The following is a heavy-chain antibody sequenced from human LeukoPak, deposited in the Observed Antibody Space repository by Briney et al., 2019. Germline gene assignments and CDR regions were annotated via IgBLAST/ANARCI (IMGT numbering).Heavy chain of an antibody. V-gene: IGHV3-74*03. D-gene: IGHD3-10*01. CDR3: ARDKKSGESSEIDY. Sequence: GGSLRLSCAASGFTFSNYWVHWVRPAPGKGLVWVSRINRDGSTTKYADSVKGRFTVSRDNAKNTLNLQMNSLRAEDTAVYYCARDKKSGESSEIDYWGQGTLVTVSS. J-gene: IGHJ4*02. CDR2: INRDGSTT. CDR1: GFTFSNYW.